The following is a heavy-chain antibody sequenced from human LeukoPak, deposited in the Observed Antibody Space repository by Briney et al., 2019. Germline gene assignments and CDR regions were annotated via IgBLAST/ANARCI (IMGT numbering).Heavy chain of an antibody. Sequence: SVKVSCKASGGTFSSYAISWVRQAPGQGLEWLGRIIPIFVTAKYAQKFQGRVTITTDESTSTAYMELSSKRSEDTAVYYCARDQEEMATTAGGFDYWGQGTLVTVSS. CDR2: IIPIFVTA. D-gene: IGHD5-24*01. CDR1: GGTFSSYA. V-gene: IGHV1-69*05. J-gene: IGHJ4*02. CDR3: ARDQEEMATTAGGFDY.